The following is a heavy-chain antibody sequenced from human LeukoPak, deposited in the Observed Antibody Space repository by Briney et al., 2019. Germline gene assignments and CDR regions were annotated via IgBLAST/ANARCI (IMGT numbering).Heavy chain of an antibody. CDR2: INPDSGGT. CDR3: ARGEMITFGGVIVISTFDI. Sequence: PGASVKVSCKTSGYTFTGYYIQWVRQAPGQGLEWMGYINPDSGGTNYAQEFQGRVTMTRDTSISTAYMELNRLRSDDTAVYYCARGEMITFGGVIVISTFDIWGQGTMVTVS. V-gene: IGHV1-2*02. D-gene: IGHD3-16*02. CDR1: GYTFTGYY. J-gene: IGHJ3*02.